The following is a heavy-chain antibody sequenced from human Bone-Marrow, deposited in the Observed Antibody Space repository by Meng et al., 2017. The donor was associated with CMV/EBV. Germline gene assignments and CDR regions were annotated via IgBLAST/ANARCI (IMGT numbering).Heavy chain of an antibody. CDR2: IYYSGST. Sequence: GSLRLSCTVSGGTISSYYWSWIRQPPGKGLEWIGYIYYSGSTNYNPSLKSRVTISVDTCKNQLSLKLSSVTAADTAVYYCARGSVRYYDFWDGYYGMDVWGQGPTVTVPS. CDR3: ARGSVRYYDFWDGYYGMDV. J-gene: IGHJ6*02. V-gene: IGHV4-59*01. D-gene: IGHD3-3*01. CDR1: GGTISSYY.